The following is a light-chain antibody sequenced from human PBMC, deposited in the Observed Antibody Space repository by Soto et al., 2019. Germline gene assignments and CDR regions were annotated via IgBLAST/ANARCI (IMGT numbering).Light chain of an antibody. CDR3: QVWDSSSDHVV. CDR2: DDS. V-gene: IGLV3-21*02. J-gene: IGLJ2*01. CDR1: NIGSKS. Sequence: SYVLTQPPSVSVAPGQTANITCGGNNIGSKSVHWYQQKPGQAPVLVVYDDSDRPSGIPEGFSGSNSGNTATLTISRVESGDEADYYCQVWDSSSDHVVFGGGTKLTVL.